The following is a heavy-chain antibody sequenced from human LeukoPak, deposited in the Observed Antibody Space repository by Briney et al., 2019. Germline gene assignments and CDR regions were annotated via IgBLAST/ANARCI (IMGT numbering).Heavy chain of an antibody. CDR2: ISGSGGTT. Sequence: GGSLRLSCAASGFTFTNFAMTWVRQAPGKGLEWVSGISGSGGTTYYADSVKGRFTISRDNSKNTLYLQMDSLRAEDTAIYYCAKDVDYILGTYHQYYFDSWGQGSLVTVSS. CDR1: GFTFTNFA. V-gene: IGHV3-23*01. D-gene: IGHD3-16*02. CDR3: AKDVDYILGTYHQYYFDS. J-gene: IGHJ4*02.